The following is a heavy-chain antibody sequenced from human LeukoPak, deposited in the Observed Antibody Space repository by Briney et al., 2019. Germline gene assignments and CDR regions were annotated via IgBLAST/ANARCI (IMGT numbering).Heavy chain of an antibody. V-gene: IGHV4-61*10. Sequence: SETLSLTCTVSGGSISSGSYYWSWIRQPAGKGLEWIGYIYYSGSTNYNRSLNSRFTISVDTSKNQFSLKLSSVTAADTAVYYCARGYGSGSYLGDFDYWGQGTLVTVSS. CDR3: ARGYGSGSYLGDFDY. CDR1: GGSISSGSYY. CDR2: IYYSGST. J-gene: IGHJ4*02. D-gene: IGHD3-10*01.